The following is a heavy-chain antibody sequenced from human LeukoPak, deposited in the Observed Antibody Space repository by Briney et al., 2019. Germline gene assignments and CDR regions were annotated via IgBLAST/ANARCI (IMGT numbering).Heavy chain of an antibody. D-gene: IGHD4-17*01. J-gene: IGHJ4*02. V-gene: IGHV3-21*01. CDR2: ISSSSSYI. CDR1: GFTFSSYS. Sequence: GGPLRLSCAASGFTFSSYSMNWVRQAPGKGLEWVSSISSSSSYIYYADSVKGRFTISRDNAKNSLYLQMNSLRAEDTAVYYCARDYVTTVTPVGYWGQGTLVTVSS. CDR3: ARDYVTTVTPVGY.